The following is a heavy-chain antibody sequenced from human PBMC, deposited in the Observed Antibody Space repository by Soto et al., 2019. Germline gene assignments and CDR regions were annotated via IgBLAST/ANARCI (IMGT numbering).Heavy chain of an antibody. CDR1: GGSISTGGYY. CDR2: IYYSGST. CDR3: AGGLSVTLFDN. V-gene: IGHV4-31*03. D-gene: IGHD4-17*01. Sequence: QVQLQESGAGLVKPSQTLSLTCTVSGGSISTGGYYWTWIRQHAGKGMAWIGYIYYSGSTSYNPSLQNRVTIYVDASKRQCSLELSSVTAADTVVYYFAGGLSVTLFDNWGQGTLVTVSS. J-gene: IGHJ4*02.